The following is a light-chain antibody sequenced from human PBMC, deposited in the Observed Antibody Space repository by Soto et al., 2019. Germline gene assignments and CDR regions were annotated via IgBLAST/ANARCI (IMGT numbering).Light chain of an antibody. CDR2: GAS. J-gene: IGKJ4*01. V-gene: IGKV3-20*01. CDR1: QSVGRDY. Sequence: EIVLTQSPGTLSLSPGDRATLSCRASQSVGRDYLAWFQHKAGQAPRVLVHGASNRATGIPDRFSGSGSGTDFTLTITRLEPEDFAVYYCHQYATDPLTFGGGTKVEI. CDR3: HQYATDPLT.